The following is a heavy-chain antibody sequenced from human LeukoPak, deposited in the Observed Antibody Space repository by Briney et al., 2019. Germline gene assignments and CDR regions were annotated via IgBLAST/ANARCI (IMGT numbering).Heavy chain of an antibody. V-gene: IGHV3-30-3*01. D-gene: IGHD3-10*01. J-gene: IGHJ4*02. Sequence: GGSLRLSCAASGFTFSSYAMSWVRQAPGKGPEWVAVISYDGSNKYYADSVKGRFTISRDNSKNTLYLQMNSLRAEDTAVYYCARSDNGETIDFDYWGQGTLVTVSS. CDR1: GFTFSSYA. CDR2: ISYDGSNK. CDR3: ARSDNGETIDFDY.